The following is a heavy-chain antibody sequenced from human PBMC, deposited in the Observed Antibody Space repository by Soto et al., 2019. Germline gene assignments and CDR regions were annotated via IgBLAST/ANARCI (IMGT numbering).Heavy chain of an antibody. J-gene: IGHJ6*02. V-gene: IGHV3-7*01. CDR1: GFAFSDEW. CDR3: LKGMDV. CDR2: TNKDGSQK. Sequence: EVQLVESGGGLVQPGGSLTVSCAASGFAFSDEWMNWVRQAPGKGLEWVANTNKDGSQKYYVDSVKGRFTISRDNAKNSLYRQRNSLRAGDTAVYYCLKGMDVWGQGTTVTVSS.